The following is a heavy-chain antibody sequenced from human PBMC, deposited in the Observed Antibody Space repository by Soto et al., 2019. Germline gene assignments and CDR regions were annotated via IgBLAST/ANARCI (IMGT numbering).Heavy chain of an antibody. CDR3: ARVPHDYTSPDRSFDI. CDR1: GGSISSYY. Sequence: QVQLQESGPGLVKPSETLSLTCTVSGGSISSYYWSWIRQPPGKGLEWIGYIYYSGSTNYNPSLKCIVTVSIDPSQNQFSLKLSSVTAADTAVYYCARVPHDYTSPDRSFDIWGQGTMVTVSS. D-gene: IGHD4-4*01. J-gene: IGHJ3*02. V-gene: IGHV4-59*01. CDR2: IYYSGST.